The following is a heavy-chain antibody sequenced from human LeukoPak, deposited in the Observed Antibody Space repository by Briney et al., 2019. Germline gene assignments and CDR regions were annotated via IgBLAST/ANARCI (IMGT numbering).Heavy chain of an antibody. V-gene: IGHV1-69*06. Sequence: ASVKVSCKASGGTFSSYAISWVRQAPGQGLEWMGGIIPIFGTANYAQKFQGRATITADKSTSTAYMELSSLRSEDTAVYYCAMGDYVWGSYRRHFDYWGQGTLVTVSS. CDR3: AMGDYVWGSYRRHFDY. J-gene: IGHJ4*02. D-gene: IGHD3-16*02. CDR1: GGTFSSYA. CDR2: IIPIFGTA.